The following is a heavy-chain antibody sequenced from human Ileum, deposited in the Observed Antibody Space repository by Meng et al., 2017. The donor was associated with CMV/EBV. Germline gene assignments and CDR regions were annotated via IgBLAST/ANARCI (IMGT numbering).Heavy chain of an antibody. CDR2: IIPILGIA. D-gene: IGHD2-2*01. CDR1: GSFSSYA. CDR3: ARQRYQLLWFRVAWFDP. J-gene: IGHJ5*02. V-gene: IGHV1-69*10. Sequence: GSFSSYAISWVRQAPGQGLEWMGGIIPILGIANYAQKFQGRVTITADKSTRTAYMELSSLRSEDTAVYYCARQRYQLLWFRVAWFDPWGQGTLVTVSS.